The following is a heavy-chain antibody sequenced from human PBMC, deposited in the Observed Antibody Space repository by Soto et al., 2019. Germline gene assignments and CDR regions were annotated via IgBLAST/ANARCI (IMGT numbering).Heavy chain of an antibody. CDR2: INAGNGNT. J-gene: IGHJ4*02. CDR1: GYTFTSYA. D-gene: IGHD3-22*01. Sequence: QVQLVQSGAEVKKPGASVKVSCKASGYTFTSYAMHWVRQAPGQRLEWMGWINAGNGNTKYSQKFQGRVTITRDTSESTAYMELSSLRSEDTAVYYCAREFVSSGFNYWGQGTLVTVSS. CDR3: AREFVSSGFNY. V-gene: IGHV1-3*01.